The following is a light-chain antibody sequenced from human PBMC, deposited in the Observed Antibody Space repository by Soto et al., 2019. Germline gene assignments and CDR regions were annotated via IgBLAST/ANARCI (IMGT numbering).Light chain of an antibody. V-gene: IGKV3D-20*01. CDR1: HSVSSYY. J-gene: IGKJ3*01. CDR3: QQYGNSPVT. Sequence: PGERSTLSCGASHSVSSYYLAWYQQKPGLAPRRLIYDASSRATGIPDRFSGSGSGTDFTLTISRLEPEDFAVYYCQQYGNSPVTFGPGTKVDIK. CDR2: DAS.